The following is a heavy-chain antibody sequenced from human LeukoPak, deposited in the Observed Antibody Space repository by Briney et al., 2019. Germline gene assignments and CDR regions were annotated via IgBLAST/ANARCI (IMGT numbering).Heavy chain of an antibody. CDR1: GFTFSSYA. CDR2: ISYDGSNK. Sequence: TGGSLRLSCAASGFTFSSYAMHWVRQAPGKGLGWVAVISYDGSNKYYADSVKGRFTISRDNSKNTLYLQMNSLRAEDTAVYYCARDSNVVVTYYYYYYMDVWGKGTTVTVSS. J-gene: IGHJ6*03. CDR3: ARDSNVVVTYYYYYYMDV. V-gene: IGHV3-30*04. D-gene: IGHD2-21*02.